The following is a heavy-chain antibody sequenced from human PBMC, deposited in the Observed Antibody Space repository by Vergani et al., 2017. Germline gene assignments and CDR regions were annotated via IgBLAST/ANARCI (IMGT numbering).Heavy chain of an antibody. V-gene: IGHV4-59*12. CDR3: ARGGSYGYMDFDY. D-gene: IGHD5-18*01. Sequence: QVQLQESGPGLVKPSETLSLTCTVSGGSISSYYWSWIRQPPGKGLEWIGYIYYSGSTNYNPSLKSRVTISVDTSKNQFSLQLNSVTPEDTAVYYCARGGSYGYMDFDYWGQGTLVTVSS. CDR2: IYYSGST. CDR1: GGSISSYY. J-gene: IGHJ4*02.